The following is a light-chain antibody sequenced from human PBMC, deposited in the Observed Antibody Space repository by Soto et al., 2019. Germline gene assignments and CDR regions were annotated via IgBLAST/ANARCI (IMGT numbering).Light chain of an antibody. CDR3: QQYNNWLIT. CDR1: QSVSSN. Sequence: EIVMTQSPATLSVSPGERATLSCRASQSVSSNLAWYQQKPGQAPRLLIYGASTRATGIPARFSGSGSGTEFTLTISSVQSEDFAVYYCQQYNNWLITFGQGTRLEIK. CDR2: GAS. J-gene: IGKJ5*01. V-gene: IGKV3-15*01.